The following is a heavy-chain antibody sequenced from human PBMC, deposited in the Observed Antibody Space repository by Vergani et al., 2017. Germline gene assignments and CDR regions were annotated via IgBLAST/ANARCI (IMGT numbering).Heavy chain of an antibody. Sequence: QVQLVESGGGLVKPGGSLRLSCAASGFTFSDYYMSWIRQAPGKGLEWVSYISSRGSTIYYSDSVKGAFTISRDNAKNSLYLQMNSLRAEDTAVYYCARVQRWLQLLPQHWGQGTLVTVSS. CDR3: ARVQRWLQLLPQH. CDR1: GFTFSDYY. J-gene: IGHJ1*01. CDR2: ISSRGSTI. D-gene: IGHD5-24*01. V-gene: IGHV3-11*01.